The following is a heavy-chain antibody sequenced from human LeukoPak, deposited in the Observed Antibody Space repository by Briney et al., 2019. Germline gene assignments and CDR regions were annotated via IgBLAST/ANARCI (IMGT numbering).Heavy chain of an antibody. Sequence: SETLSLTCTVSGGSISRGSYYWSWIRQPAGKGLEWIGRIYTSGTTNYNPSLKSRVTIPVDTSKNQFSLKLSSVTAADTAIYYCARDEYTIFGVVAPGAFDIWGQGTMVTVPS. D-gene: IGHD3-3*01. CDR1: GGSISRGSYY. CDR2: IYTSGTT. J-gene: IGHJ3*02. CDR3: ARDEYTIFGVVAPGAFDI. V-gene: IGHV4-61*02.